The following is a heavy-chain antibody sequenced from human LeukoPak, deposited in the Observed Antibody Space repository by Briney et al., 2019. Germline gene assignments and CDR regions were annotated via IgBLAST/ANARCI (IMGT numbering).Heavy chain of an antibody. Sequence: ASVKVSCKASGYTFTSYDINWVRQATGQGLEWMGWMNPNSGNTGYAQKFQGRVTMTRNTSISTAYMELSSLRSEDTAEYYCARALAAAGKYYMDVWGKGTTVTVSS. D-gene: IGHD6-13*01. J-gene: IGHJ6*03. CDR3: ARALAAAGKYYMDV. CDR1: GYTFTSYD. V-gene: IGHV1-8*01. CDR2: MNPNSGNT.